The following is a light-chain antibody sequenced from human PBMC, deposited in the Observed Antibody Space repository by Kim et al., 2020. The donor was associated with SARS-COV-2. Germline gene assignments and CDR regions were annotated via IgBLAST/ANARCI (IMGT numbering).Light chain of an antibody. CDR2: DVS. CDR1: SSGVGGYYY. Sequence: QSFTTSCTATSSGVGGYYYVSCYQQHPGKAPNLMIYDVSNRPSGVSNRFSGSKSGNTASLTISGLQAEDEADYYCSSYTSSSALGVFGGGTQLTVL. J-gene: IGLJ3*02. CDR3: SSYTSSSALGV. V-gene: IGLV2-14*03.